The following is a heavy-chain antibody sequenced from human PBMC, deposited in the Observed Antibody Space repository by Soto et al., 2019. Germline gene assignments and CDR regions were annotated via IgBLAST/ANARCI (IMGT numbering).Heavy chain of an antibody. J-gene: IGHJ3*02. CDR2: INIYNGNT. CDR3: ARDLTYVGPFDI. D-gene: IGHD7-27*01. CDR1: GYTFTSYG. Sequence: QVQLVQSGAEVKKPGASVKVSCKASGYTFTSYGISWVRQAPGQGPEWMGWINIYNGNTNYAQKIQGRVTMTTDTATSTAYMELRSLRSDDTAVYYCARDLTYVGPFDIWGQGIMVTVSS. V-gene: IGHV1-18*01.